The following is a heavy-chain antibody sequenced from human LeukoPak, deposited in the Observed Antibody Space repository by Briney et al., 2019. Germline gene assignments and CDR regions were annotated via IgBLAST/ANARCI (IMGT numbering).Heavy chain of an antibody. V-gene: IGHV1-69*04. J-gene: IGHJ4*02. D-gene: IGHD5-12*01. CDR2: IIPIVGIA. CDR3: ARVGERATISFAY. CDR1: GGTFSSYA. Sequence: GASVKVSCKASGGTFSSYAISWVRQAPGQGLEWMGTIIPIVGIANYAQKFQGRATITADKSTSTAYMELSSLRSEDTAVYYCARVGERATISFAYWGQETLVTASS.